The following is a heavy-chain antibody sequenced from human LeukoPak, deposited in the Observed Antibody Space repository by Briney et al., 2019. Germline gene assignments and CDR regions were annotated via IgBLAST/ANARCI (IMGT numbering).Heavy chain of an antibody. CDR1: GFTFSSYS. V-gene: IGHV3-21*01. Sequence: PGGSLRLSCAASGFTFSSYSMNWVRQAPGKGLEWVSSISSSSSYIYYADSVKGRFTISRNNAKNSLYLQMNSLRAEDTAVYYCASAGYSSSWYWSWGQGTLVTVSS. D-gene: IGHD6-13*01. CDR2: ISSSSSYI. J-gene: IGHJ4*02. CDR3: ASAGYSSSWYWS.